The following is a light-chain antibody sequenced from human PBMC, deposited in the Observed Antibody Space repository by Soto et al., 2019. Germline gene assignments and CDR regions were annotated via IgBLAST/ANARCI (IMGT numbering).Light chain of an antibody. CDR2: AAS. V-gene: IGKV3-20*01. Sequence: EIVLTQSPGTLSLSPGESATLSCRATQSVSATYLAWYHQKPGQAPRLLIYAASSRSTDIPARFSGSGSGTDFTLAISRLEPEDLTVYWCQHYGTSTRTFGQGTKVEIK. J-gene: IGKJ1*01. CDR3: QHYGTSTRT. CDR1: QSVSATY.